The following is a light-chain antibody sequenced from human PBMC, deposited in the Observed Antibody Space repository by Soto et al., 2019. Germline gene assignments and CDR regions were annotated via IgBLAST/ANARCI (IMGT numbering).Light chain of an antibody. CDR2: EVS. V-gene: IGLV2-8*01. Sequence: QSALTQPPSASGSPGQSVTISCTGTSSDVGGYNYVSWYQQHPGKAPKLMIYEVSKRPSGVPDRFSGSKSGNTASLTVSGLQAEDEADYYCSSYAGSNNPLLFGGGTKVTVL. CDR1: SSDVGGYNY. J-gene: IGLJ2*01. CDR3: SSYAGSNNPLL.